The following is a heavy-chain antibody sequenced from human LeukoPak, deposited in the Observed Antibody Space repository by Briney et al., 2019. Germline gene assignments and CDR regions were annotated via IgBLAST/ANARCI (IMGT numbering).Heavy chain of an antibody. CDR2: INPSGGST. V-gene: IGHV1-46*01. CDR1: GYTFTSYY. D-gene: IGHD5-12*01. CDR3: ARVRAYVGYDSYFDY. Sequence: EASVKVSCKASGYTFTSYYIHWVRQAPGQGLEWMGVINPSGGSTSYAQRFQGRVTMTSDTSTSTIYMELSSLRSEDTAVYYCARVRAYVGYDSYFDYWGQGTLVTVSS. J-gene: IGHJ4*02.